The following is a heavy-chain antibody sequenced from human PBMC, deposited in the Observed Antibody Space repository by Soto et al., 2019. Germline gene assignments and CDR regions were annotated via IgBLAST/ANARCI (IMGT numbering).Heavy chain of an antibody. CDR2: IFHSGST. CDR3: ARVVDPYYYDYSGYLFDY. V-gene: IGHV4-4*02. J-gene: IGHJ4*02. Sequence: SETLSLTCAVCGGSISENNWWSWVRQHPGKGLEWIGEIFHSGSTNYNPSLKSRVAISVDKSKNQFSLKMTSVTAADTAVYFCARVVDPYYYDYSGYLFDYRGQGAQVTVSS. CDR1: GGSISENNW. D-gene: IGHD3-22*01.